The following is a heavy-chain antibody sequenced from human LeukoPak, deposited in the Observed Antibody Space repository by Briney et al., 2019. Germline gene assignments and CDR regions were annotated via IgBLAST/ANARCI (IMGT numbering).Heavy chain of an antibody. CDR3: ARNLIPEQLVLNF. J-gene: IGHJ4*02. CDR2: ISSSGST. CDR1: GDSISSGDYY. Sequence: SSQTLSLTCTVSGDSISSGDYYWSWIRQPAGKGLEWIGRISSSGSTNYNPSLKSRVTISVDTSKNQFSLNLKSVTPEDTAVYYCARNLIPEQLVLNFWGQGTLVTVSS. V-gene: IGHV4-61*02. D-gene: IGHD6-13*01.